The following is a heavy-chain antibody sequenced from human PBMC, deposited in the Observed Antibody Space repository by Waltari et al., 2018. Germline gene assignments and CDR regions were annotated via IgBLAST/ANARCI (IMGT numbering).Heavy chain of an antibody. D-gene: IGHD2-15*01. CDR3: ARDRDCSGGSCYKARFDY. Sequence: QVQLVQSGAEVKKPGASVKVSCKASGYTFTGYYMHWVRQAPGQGLEWMGGINPNSGGTNYAQKFQGRVTMTRDTSISTAYMELSRLRSDDTAVYYCARDRDCSGGSCYKARFDYWGQGTLVTVSS. V-gene: IGHV1-2*02. CDR1: GYTFTGYY. J-gene: IGHJ4*02. CDR2: INPNSGGT.